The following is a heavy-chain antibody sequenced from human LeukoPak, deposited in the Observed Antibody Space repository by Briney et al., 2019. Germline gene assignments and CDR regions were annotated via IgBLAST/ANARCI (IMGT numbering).Heavy chain of an antibody. Sequence: SVNVSCKASGGSFSDYSISWVRQAPGQGLEWMGRIIAILDTAHYAQKFQGRFTITADKSTTTVYMELSSLRSDDTAVYYCVRSGYDYDWFDPWGQGTMVTVPS. J-gene: IGHJ5*02. V-gene: IGHV1-69*08. CDR3: VRSGYDYDWFDP. D-gene: IGHD5-12*01. CDR1: GGSFSDYS. CDR2: IIAILDTA.